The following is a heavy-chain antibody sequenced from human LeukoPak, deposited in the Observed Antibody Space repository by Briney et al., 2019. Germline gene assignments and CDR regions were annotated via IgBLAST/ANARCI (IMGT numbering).Heavy chain of an antibody. CDR1: GFSLSTSGMR. Sequence: SGPALVKPTPTLTLTCTFSGFSLSTSGMRVSWIRQPPGKALEWLARIDWDDDKFYSTSLKTRLTISKDTSKNQVVLTMTNMDPVDTATYYCARISPGYSYGYYYFDYWGQGTLVTVSS. V-gene: IGHV2-70*04. CDR2: IDWDDDK. D-gene: IGHD5-18*01. J-gene: IGHJ4*02. CDR3: ARISPGYSYGYYYFDY.